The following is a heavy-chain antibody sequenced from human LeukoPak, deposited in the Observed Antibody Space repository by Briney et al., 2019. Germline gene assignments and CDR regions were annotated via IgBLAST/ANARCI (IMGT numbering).Heavy chain of an antibody. CDR2: VYYSGNT. D-gene: IGHD2-21*01. CDR3: ARRGRIPDY. J-gene: IGHJ4*02. V-gene: IGHV4-59*01. Sequence: SETLSLTCTVSGDSISSYYWSWIRQPPGKGLEWLGFVYYSGNTKYNPSLKSRVTMSVDTSNNQFSLELSSVTAADTAMYYCARRGRIPDYWGQGTLVTVSS. CDR1: GDSISSYY.